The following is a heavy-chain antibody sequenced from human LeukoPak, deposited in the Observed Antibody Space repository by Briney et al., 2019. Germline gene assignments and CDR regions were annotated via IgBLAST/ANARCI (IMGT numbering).Heavy chain of an antibody. CDR3: ARVPYASGSYPPRYYYYYMDV. V-gene: IGHV1-8*01. J-gene: IGHJ6*03. Sequence: ASVKVSCKASGYTFTSYDINWVRQATGQGLEWMGWMNPNSGNTGYAQKFQGRVTMTRNTSISTAYMELSSLRSEDTAVYYCARVPYASGSYPPRYYYYYMDVWGKGTTVTVSS. CDR1: GYTFTSYD. CDR2: MNPNSGNT. D-gene: IGHD1-26*01.